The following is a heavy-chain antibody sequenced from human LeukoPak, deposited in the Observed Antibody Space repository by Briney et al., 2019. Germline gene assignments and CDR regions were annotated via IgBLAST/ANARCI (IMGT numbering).Heavy chain of an antibody. J-gene: IGHJ4*02. Sequence: PSETLSLTCTVSGGSISSYHWSWIRQPPGKGLEWIGYIYYSGSTNYNPSLKSRVNISIDTSKNQFSLKLNSVTAADTAVYYCARDRGYSCAFDYWGQGTLVTVSS. D-gene: IGHD6-19*01. CDR3: ARDRGYSCAFDY. CDR1: GGSISSYH. V-gene: IGHV4-59*12. CDR2: IYYSGST.